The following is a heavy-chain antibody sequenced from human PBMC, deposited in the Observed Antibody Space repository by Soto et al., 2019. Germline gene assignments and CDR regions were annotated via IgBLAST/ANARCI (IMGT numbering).Heavy chain of an antibody. D-gene: IGHD4-17*01. CDR2: VIPIYGSP. J-gene: IGHJ4*02. CDR3: AGESALMTTVPLRH. V-gene: IGHV1-69*01. Sequence: VQLVQSGAEVREPGSSVKVSCKASGGTFNTSTITWVRQAPGQGLDYMGGVIPIYGSPYYARKFQGRVTITADVFTSTAYMVMNSLRSGDTAVYYCAGESALMTTVPLRHWGQGTLVTVSS. CDR1: GGTFNTST.